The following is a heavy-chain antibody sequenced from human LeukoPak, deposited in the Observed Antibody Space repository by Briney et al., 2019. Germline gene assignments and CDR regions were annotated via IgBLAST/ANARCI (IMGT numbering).Heavy chain of an antibody. Sequence: PGGSLRLSCAASRFTFSSYPMSWVRQAPGKGLEWVSTISGSGGGTYYADSVKGRFTISRDNSKNTLYLQMNSLRAEDTAVYYCAKDLFGDGYNFDYWGQGTLVTVSS. D-gene: IGHD5-24*01. CDR3: AKDLFGDGYNFDY. CDR2: ISGSGGGT. V-gene: IGHV3-23*01. J-gene: IGHJ4*02. CDR1: RFTFSSYP.